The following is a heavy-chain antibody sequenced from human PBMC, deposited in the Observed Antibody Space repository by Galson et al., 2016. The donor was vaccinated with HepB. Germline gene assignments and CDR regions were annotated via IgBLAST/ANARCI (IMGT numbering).Heavy chain of an antibody. CDR3: ARDRSRFSSGYYTGARDVFAI. D-gene: IGHD3-3*01. J-gene: IGHJ3*02. CDR2: ISSSSAYV. V-gene: IGHV3-21*01. Sequence: SLRLSCAASGFSISTYTMNWVRQAPGKGLEWISYISSSSAYVDYADSVKGRFTISRENAKNSLYLQMNSLRAEDTAVYYWARDRSRFSSGYYTGARDVFAIWGQGTVVTVSS. CDR1: GFSISTYT.